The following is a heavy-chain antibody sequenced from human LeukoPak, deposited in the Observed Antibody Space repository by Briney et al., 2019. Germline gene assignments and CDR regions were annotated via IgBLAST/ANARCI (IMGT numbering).Heavy chain of an antibody. CDR1: GGTFSSYA. V-gene: IGHV1-69*13. CDR2: IIPIFGTA. CDR3: ARDPGDIVATKDWFDP. Sequence: SVKVSCKASGGTFSSYAISWVRQAPGQGLEWMGGIIPIFGTANYAQKFQGRVTITADESTSTAYMELSSLRSEDTAVYYCARDPGDIVATKDWFDPWGQGTLVTVSS. J-gene: IGHJ5*02. D-gene: IGHD5-12*01.